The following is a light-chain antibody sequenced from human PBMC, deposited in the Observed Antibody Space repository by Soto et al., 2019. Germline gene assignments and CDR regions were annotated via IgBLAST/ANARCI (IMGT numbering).Light chain of an antibody. CDR3: QQYGSSPYT. CDR2: GAS. J-gene: IGKJ2*01. V-gene: IGKV3-20*01. Sequence: EIVLKQSPGTLSLSPGERATLSCRASQSVSSRFLDWYQQKPGQAPRLLMYGASSRATGIPDRFSGTGSGTDFTLTISRLEPEDFAVYYCQQYGSSPYTFGLVTKLDI. CDR1: QSVSSRF.